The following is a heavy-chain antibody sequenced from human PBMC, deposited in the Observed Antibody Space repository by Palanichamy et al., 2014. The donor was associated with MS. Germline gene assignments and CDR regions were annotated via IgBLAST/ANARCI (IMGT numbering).Heavy chain of an antibody. J-gene: IGHJ4*02. D-gene: IGHD6-19*01. CDR3: ARDQGWYWWSDY. CDR2: IKQDGSEK. Sequence: EVQLVEVVGGGRWSSLGGPVRLSCAASGFTFSSYWMSWVRQAPGKGLEWVANIKQDGSEKYYVDSVKGRFTISRDNAKNSLYLQMNSLRAEDTAVYYCARDQGWYWWSDYWDQGTLVTVSS. V-gene: IGHV3-7*01. CDR1: GFTFSSYW.